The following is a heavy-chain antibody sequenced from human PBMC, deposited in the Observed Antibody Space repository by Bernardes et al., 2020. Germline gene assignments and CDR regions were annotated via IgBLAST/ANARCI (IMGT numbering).Heavy chain of an antibody. D-gene: IGHD5-12*01. CDR2: INPNSGGT. Sequence: ASVKVSCKASGYTFTGYYMHWVRQAPGQGLEWMGRINPNSGGTNYAQKFQGRVTMTRDTSISTAYMELSRLRSDDTAVYYCARDPIGYSGYDFAGDAFDIWGQGTMVTVSS. CDR3: ARDPIGYSGYDFAGDAFDI. V-gene: IGHV1-2*06. J-gene: IGHJ3*02. CDR1: GYTFTGYY.